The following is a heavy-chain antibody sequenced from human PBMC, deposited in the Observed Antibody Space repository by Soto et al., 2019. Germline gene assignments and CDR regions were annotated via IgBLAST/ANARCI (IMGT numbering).Heavy chain of an antibody. CDR2: IIPILGIA. CDR3: ARGSSSSRGYYMDV. J-gene: IGHJ6*03. CDR1: GGTFSSYT. D-gene: IGHD6-13*01. V-gene: IGHV1-69*02. Sequence: QVQLVQSGAEVKKPGSSVKVSCKASGGTFSSYTISWVLQAPGQGLEWMGRIIPILGIANYAQKFQGRVTITADKSASTAYMELSSLRSEDTAVYYCARGSSSSRGYYMDVWGKGTTVTVSS.